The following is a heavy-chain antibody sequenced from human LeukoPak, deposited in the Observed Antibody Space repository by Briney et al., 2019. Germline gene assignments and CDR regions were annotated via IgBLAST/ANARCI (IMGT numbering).Heavy chain of an antibody. D-gene: IGHD5-18*01. CDR1: GGSISSYY. J-gene: IGHJ4*02. CDR2: IYYSGST. V-gene: IGHV4-59*01. CDR3: ARGLRRGYSYEDY. Sequence: PSETLSLTCTVSGGSISSYYWSWIRQPPGKGLEWIGYIYYSGSTNYNPSLKSRVTISVDTSKNQFSLKLSSVTAADTAVYYCARGLRRGYSYEDYWGQGTLVTVSS.